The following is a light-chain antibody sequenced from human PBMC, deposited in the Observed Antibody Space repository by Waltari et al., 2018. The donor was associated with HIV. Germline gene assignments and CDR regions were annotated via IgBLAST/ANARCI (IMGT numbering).Light chain of an antibody. V-gene: IGLV3-1*01. Sequence: SFDLTQPVSVSVSPGQAANIPCSGDKLGDIYTCWYHQRPGQSPDLVISHDHKRPSWIPERFSGTNSGNTATLTIIGTQPVDEADYYCQAWVGSTVVFGGGTKLTVL. J-gene: IGLJ2*01. CDR3: QAWVGSTVV. CDR2: HDH. CDR1: KLGDIY.